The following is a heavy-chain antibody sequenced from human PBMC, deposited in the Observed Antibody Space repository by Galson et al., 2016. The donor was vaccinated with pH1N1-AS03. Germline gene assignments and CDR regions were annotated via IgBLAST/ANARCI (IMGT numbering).Heavy chain of an antibody. J-gene: IGHJ1*01. CDR2: IYSSGVT. Sequence: IRQSPGKGLEWLGYIYSSGVTESNPSLRSRVSITIDTSKNQFSLKMTSVTAADTAVYYCARGPPFSPWGQGTLVTVSS. CDR3: ARGPPFSP. V-gene: IGHV4-30-2*06.